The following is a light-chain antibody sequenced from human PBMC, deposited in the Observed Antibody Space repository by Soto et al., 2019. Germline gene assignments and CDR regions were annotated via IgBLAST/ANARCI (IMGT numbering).Light chain of an antibody. CDR1: QSISTE. V-gene: IGKV3-15*01. Sequence: EIAMTQSPATLSVSPGERATLSCRASQSISTELAWYQQIPGQPPRLLIYSESTMATGVAARFTGSWSGSELTLTISGLQSEDFAIYYCQQGLNWPLTFGKGTRLEI. J-gene: IGKJ2*01. CDR3: QQGLNWPLT. CDR2: SES.